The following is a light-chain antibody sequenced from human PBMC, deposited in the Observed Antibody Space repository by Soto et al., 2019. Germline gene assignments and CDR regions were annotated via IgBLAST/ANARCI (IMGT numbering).Light chain of an antibody. CDR3: SSYTSSSTLV. CDR1: TRDVGGYSY. J-gene: IGLJ2*01. CDR2: DVS. V-gene: IGLV2-14*01. Sequence: QSALTQPASVSGSLGQSIPISCTGTTRDVGGYSYVSWYQQHPGKAPKLMIYDVSNRPSGVSNRFSGSKSGNTASLTISGLQAEDEADYYCSSYTSSSTLVFGGGTKLTVL.